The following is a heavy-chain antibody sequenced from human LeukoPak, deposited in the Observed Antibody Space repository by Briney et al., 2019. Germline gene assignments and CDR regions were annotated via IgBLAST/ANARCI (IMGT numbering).Heavy chain of an antibody. V-gene: IGHV3-30*04. J-gene: IGHJ6*02. CDR2: ISYDGSNK. CDR1: GFTFSSYA. Sequence: GGSLRLSCAASGFTFSSYAMHWVRQAPGKGLEWVAVISYDGSNKYYADSVKGRFTISRDNSKNTLYLQMNSLRSEDTAVYYCARGDYYDFWSGYYYSHYYGMDVWGQGTTVTVSS. CDR3: ARGDYYDFWSGYYYSHYYGMDV. D-gene: IGHD3-3*01.